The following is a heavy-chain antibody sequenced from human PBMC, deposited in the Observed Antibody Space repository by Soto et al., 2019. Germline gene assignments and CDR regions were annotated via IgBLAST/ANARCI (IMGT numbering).Heavy chain of an antibody. Sequence: EVQLLESGGGLVQPGGSLRLPCAASGFTFSSYAMSWVRQAPGKGLEWVSVISGSGDSTYYADSVKGRFTISRDNSKNTLYLQMNSLRAEDTAVYYCARRTSGWYLDYWGQGTLVTVSS. D-gene: IGHD6-19*01. CDR3: ARRTSGWYLDY. V-gene: IGHV3-23*01. CDR2: ISGSGDST. CDR1: GFTFSSYA. J-gene: IGHJ4*02.